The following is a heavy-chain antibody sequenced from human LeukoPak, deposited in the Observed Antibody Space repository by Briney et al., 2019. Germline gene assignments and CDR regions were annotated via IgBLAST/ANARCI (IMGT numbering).Heavy chain of an antibody. CDR1: GFTFSSYG. D-gene: IGHD5-18*01. CDR3: ARVSSYGTDYFDY. CDR2: IWYDGSNK. Sequence: GGSLRLSCAASGFTFSSYGMHWVRQAPGKGLEWVAVIWYDGSNKYYADSVKGRFTISRDNSKNTLYLQMNSLRAEDTAVYYCARVSSYGTDYFDYWGQGTLVTVSS. J-gene: IGHJ4*02. V-gene: IGHV3-33*01.